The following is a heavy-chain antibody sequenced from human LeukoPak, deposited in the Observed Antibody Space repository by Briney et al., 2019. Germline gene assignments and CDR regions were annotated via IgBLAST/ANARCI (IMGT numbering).Heavy chain of an antibody. CDR3: AKSNGGGDRD. V-gene: IGHV3-30*18. CDR2: ISYDGSNK. Sequence: PGGSLRLSCAASGFTFSSYGMHWVRQAPGKGLEWVAVISYDGSNKYYADSVKGRFTISRDNSKNTLYLQMNSLRAEDTAVYYCAKSNGGGDRDWGQGTLVTVSS. D-gene: IGHD2-21*02. CDR1: GFTFSSYG. J-gene: IGHJ4*02.